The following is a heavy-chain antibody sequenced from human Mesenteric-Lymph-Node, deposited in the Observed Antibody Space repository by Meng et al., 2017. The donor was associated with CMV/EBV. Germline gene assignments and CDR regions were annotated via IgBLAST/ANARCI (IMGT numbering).Heavy chain of an antibody. CDR2: INLKNGAT. J-gene: IGHJ5*02. CDR1: GYAFTDYY. V-gene: IGHV1-2*02. D-gene: IGHD3-22*01. Sequence: ASVKVSCKASGYAFTDYYVHWVRQAPGQGLELMGWINLKNGATTYAQRFQDRVTMTRDTSITTTYMELSRLRSDDTAVYYCARAPYYYDSSGPNWFDPWGQGTLVTVSS. CDR3: ARAPYYYDSSGPNWFDP.